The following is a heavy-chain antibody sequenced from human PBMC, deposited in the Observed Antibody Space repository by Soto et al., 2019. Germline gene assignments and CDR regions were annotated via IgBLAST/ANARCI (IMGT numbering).Heavy chain of an antibody. D-gene: IGHD3-10*01. J-gene: IGHJ5*02. CDR1: GDSVSSGSYY. CDR2: IYYSGST. Sequence: SETLSLTCSVSGDSVSSGSYYWSWIRQPPGKGLEWIGYIYYSGSTNYNPSLKSRVTISVDTSKNQFSLKLSSVTAADTAVYYCARCVGPRYGSGSYVPFGWFDPWGQGTLVTVSS. V-gene: IGHV4-61*01. CDR3: ARCVGPRYGSGSYVPFGWFDP.